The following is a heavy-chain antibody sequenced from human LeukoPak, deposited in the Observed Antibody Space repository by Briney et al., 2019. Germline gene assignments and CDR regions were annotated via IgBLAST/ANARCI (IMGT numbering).Heavy chain of an antibody. J-gene: IGHJ3*02. CDR3: ARVKLSYANDLSTFDI. CDR2: IYYSGNT. Sequence: TSETVSLTCTVPSGSISSYYWSWIRQSPGKGLEWLGFIYYSGNTNYNPSLKSRVTISIDTSKNQFSLKLSSVTAADTAVYYCARVKLSYANDLSTFDIWGQGTMVIVSS. D-gene: IGHD3-16*01. V-gene: IGHV4-59*01. CDR1: SGSISSYY.